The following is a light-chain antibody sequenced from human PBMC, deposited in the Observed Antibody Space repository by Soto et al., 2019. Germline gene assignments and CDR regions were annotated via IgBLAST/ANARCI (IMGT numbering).Light chain of an antibody. J-gene: IGKJ2*01. CDR2: AAS. Sequence: EIVMTQSPATLSVSPGEGATLSCRASQSVGSNLAWYQQKPGQAPRLLIYAASARATGIPARFSGSGSETEFSLTISRLESEDFAVYYCQQYNSWPPSYTFGRGTKLEI. V-gene: IGKV3-15*01. CDR1: QSVGSN. CDR3: QQYNSWPPSYT.